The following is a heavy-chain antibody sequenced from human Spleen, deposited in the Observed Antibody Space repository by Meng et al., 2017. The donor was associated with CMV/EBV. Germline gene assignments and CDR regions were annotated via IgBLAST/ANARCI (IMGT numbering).Heavy chain of an antibody. D-gene: IGHD5-18*01. J-gene: IGHJ4*02. CDR1: GFTFSNYW. CDR2: IKEDGSEK. CDR3: ASWRGYSYGYPDY. V-gene: IGHV3-7*01. Sequence: GGSLRLSCVASGFTFSNYWMSWVRQAPGKGLEWVANIKEDGSEKYYVDSVKGRFTISRDNAKNSLYLQMNSLRAEDTAVYYCASWRGYSYGYPDYWGQGTLVTVSS.